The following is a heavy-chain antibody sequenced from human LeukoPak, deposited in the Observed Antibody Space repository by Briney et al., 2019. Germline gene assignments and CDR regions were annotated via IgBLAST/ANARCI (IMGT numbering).Heavy chain of an antibody. V-gene: IGHV4-34*01. J-gene: IGHJ5*02. CDR3: ARAAWNGGGGFDP. D-gene: IGHD3-16*01. CDR1: GGSISSHY. Sequence: SETLSLTCTVSGGSISSHYWSWLRQSPEKGLEWSGEVNDGGNTHHNPSLRSRVTISLDPSKNHFSLKLTSVTAADTAVYNCARAAWNGGGGFDPWGQGILVTVSS. CDR2: VNDGGNT.